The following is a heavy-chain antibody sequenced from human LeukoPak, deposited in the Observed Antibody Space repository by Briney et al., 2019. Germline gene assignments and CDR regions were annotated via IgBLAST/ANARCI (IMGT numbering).Heavy chain of an antibody. J-gene: IGHJ3*01. V-gene: IGHV4-34*01. CDR3: ARLYYYDSRP. CDR1: GGSFSGYY. CDR2: INHSGST. D-gene: IGHD3-22*01. Sequence: PSETLSLTCAVYGGSFSGYYWSWIRQPPGKGLEWSGEINHSGSTNYNPSLKSRVTISVDTSKNQFSLKLSSVTAADTAVYYCARLYYYDSRPWGQGTMVTVSS.